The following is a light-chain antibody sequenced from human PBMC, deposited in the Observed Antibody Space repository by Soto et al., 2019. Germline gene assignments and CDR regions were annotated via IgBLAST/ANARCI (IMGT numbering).Light chain of an antibody. CDR2: EGS. V-gene: IGLV2-23*01. CDR1: SSDVGSYNL. CDR3: CSSAGSIPVV. Sequence: QSSLTQPASVSGSPGQSITISCTGTSSDVGSYNLVSWYQQHPGKAPKLMIYEGSKRPSGVSNRFSGSKSGNTASLTISGLQAEDEADYYCCSSAGSIPVVFGGGTKLTVL. J-gene: IGLJ2*01.